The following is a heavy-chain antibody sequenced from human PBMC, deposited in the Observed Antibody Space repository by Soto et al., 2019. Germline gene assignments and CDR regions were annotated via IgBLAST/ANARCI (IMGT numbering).Heavy chain of an antibody. CDR3: ARVTFLIVGSVFSTPFDF. Sequence: SETLSLTCTVAGASVSSGGFSWSWIRQPPGKGLEWIGSISYSGSTTYYPSLRSRVTISVDTSKNQFSLRLNSVTAADTAIYFCARVTFLIVGSVFSTPFDFWGQGTLVTISS. D-gene: IGHD1-26*01. V-gene: IGHV4-61*08. CDR2: ISYSGST. CDR1: GASVSSGGFS. J-gene: IGHJ4*02.